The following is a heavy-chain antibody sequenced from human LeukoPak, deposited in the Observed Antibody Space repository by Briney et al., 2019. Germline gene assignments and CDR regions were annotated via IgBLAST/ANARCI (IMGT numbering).Heavy chain of an antibody. CDR2: IKQDGSEK. J-gene: IGHJ4*02. V-gene: IGHV3-7*05. D-gene: IGHD1-26*01. CDR3: ARDDPMYSGSSSFGY. CDR1: GFTFSSGW. Sequence: GGSLRLSCAASGFTFSSGWMSGVRQARGKGLEWVANIKQDGSEKYYVDSVKGRFTISRDNAKNSLYLQMNSLRAEDTAVYYCARDDPMYSGSSSFGYWGQGTLVTVSS.